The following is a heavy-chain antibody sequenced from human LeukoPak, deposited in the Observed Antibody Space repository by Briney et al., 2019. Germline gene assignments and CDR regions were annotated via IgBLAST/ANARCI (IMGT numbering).Heavy chain of an antibody. CDR2: IYYSGST. CDR3: ARDLVQYSYGYPRDY. D-gene: IGHD5-18*01. V-gene: IGHV4-39*07. J-gene: IGHJ4*02. CDR1: GGSISSSSYY. Sequence: SETLSLTCTVSGGSISSSSYYWGWIRQPPGKGLEWIGSIYYSGSTYYNPSLKSRVTISVDTSKNQFSLKLSSATAADTAVYYCARDLVQYSYGYPRDYWGQGTLVTVSS.